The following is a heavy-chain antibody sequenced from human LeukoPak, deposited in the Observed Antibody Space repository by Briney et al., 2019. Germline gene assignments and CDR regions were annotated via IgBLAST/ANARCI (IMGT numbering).Heavy chain of an antibody. J-gene: IGHJ4*02. CDR3: VREEYGDHMWW. D-gene: IGHD4-17*01. Sequence: GGSLRLSCAASGFTFSTYWMSWVRQAPGKGLEWVANIKQDGSQKYYVDSVKGQFTISRDNAKNSLYLQMNSLRVEDAAVYYCVREEYGDHMWWWGQGTPVTVSS. V-gene: IGHV3-7*01. CDR2: IKQDGSQK. CDR1: GFTFSTYW.